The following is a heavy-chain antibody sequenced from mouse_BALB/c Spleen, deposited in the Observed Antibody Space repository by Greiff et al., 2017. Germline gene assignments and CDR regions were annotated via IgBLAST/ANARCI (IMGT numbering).Heavy chain of an antibody. D-gene: IGHD2-4*01. CDR1: GFSLTSYG. J-gene: IGHJ4*01. V-gene: IGHV2-2*02. CDR3: ARNGGMITTTPLYYAMDY. CDR2: IWSGGST. Sequence: QVQLQQSGPGLVQPSQSLSITCTVSGFSLTSYGVHWVRQSPGKGLEWLGVIWSGGSTDYNAAFISRLSISKDNSKSQVFFKMNSLQANDTAIYYCARNGGMITTTPLYYAMDYWGQGTSVTVSS.